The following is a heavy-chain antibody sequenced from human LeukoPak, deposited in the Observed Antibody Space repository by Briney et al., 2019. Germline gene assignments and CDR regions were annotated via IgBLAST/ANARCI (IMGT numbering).Heavy chain of an antibody. J-gene: IGHJ4*02. CDR2: INSDGSSR. CDR1: GFTSTNYW. Sequence: GGSLRLSCAASGFTSTNYWMHWVRQGQGKGLVWVSRINSDGSSRHYADSVKGRFTISRDNAKNTLYLQMNSLRAEDTVVYYCASASSHRIAAGGDYWGQGTLVTVSS. V-gene: IGHV3-74*01. D-gene: IGHD6-13*01. CDR3: ASASSHRIAAGGDY.